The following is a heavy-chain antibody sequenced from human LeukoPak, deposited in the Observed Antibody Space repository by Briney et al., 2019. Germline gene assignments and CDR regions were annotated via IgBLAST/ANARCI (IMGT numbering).Heavy chain of an antibody. CDR1: GGSISSYY. J-gene: IGHJ4*02. V-gene: IGHV4-59*12. Sequence: SETLSLTCTVSGGSISSYYWSWIRQPPGKGLEWIGYIYYSGSTYYNPSLRSRVTISVDTSKNHFSLKLSSVTAADTAVYYCARNRDGYNSFDYWGQGTLVTVSS. D-gene: IGHD5-24*01. CDR2: IYYSGST. CDR3: ARNRDGYNSFDY.